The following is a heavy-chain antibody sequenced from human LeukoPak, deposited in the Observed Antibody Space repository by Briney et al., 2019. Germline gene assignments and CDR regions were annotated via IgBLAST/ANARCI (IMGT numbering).Heavy chain of an antibody. J-gene: IGHJ4*02. CDR1: GYTFTSYD. Sequence: ASVKVSCKASGYTFTSYDINWVRQATGQGLEWMGWMNPNSGNTGYAQKFQGRVTMTRNTSISTAYMELSSLRSEDTAVYYCARDVGYCSSISCQREFDYWGQGTLVTVSS. D-gene: IGHD2-2*01. CDR3: ARDVGYCSSISCQREFDY. V-gene: IGHV1-8*01. CDR2: MNPNSGNT.